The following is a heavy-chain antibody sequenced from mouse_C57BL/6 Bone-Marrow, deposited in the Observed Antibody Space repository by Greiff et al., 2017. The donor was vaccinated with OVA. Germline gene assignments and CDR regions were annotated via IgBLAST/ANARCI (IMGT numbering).Heavy chain of an antibody. CDR2: ISSGGSYT. CDR1: GFTFSSYG. V-gene: IGHV5-6*01. CDR3: ARHLRAY. Sequence: EVQGVESGGDLVKPGGSLKLSCAASGFTFSSYGMSWVRQTPDKRLEWVATISSGGSYTYYPDSVKGRFTISRDNAKNTLYLQMSSLKSEDTAMYYCARHLRAYWGQGTLVTVSA. J-gene: IGHJ3*01.